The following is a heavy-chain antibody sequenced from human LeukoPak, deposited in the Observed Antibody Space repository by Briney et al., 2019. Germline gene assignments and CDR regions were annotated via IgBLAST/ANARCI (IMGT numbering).Heavy chain of an antibody. CDR1: GDSISSGDYY. CDR2: IYYSGST. CDR3: ARDPRGMAARNFDY. J-gene: IGHJ4*02. Sequence: SQTLSLTCTVSGDSISSGDYYWSWIRQPPGKGLEWIGSIYYSGSTYYNPSLKSRVTISVDTSKNQFSLKLSSVTAADTAVYYCARDPRGMAARNFDYWGQGTLVTVSS. V-gene: IGHV4-39*07. D-gene: IGHD5-12*01.